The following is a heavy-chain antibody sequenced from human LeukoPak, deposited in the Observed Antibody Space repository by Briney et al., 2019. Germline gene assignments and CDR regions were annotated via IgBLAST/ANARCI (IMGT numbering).Heavy chain of an antibody. CDR2: IIPIFGTA. V-gene: IGHV1-69*01. D-gene: IGHD3-16*01. J-gene: IGHJ4*02. Sequence: SVKVSCKASGGTFSSYAISWVRQAPGQGLEWMGGIIPIFGTANYAQKFQGRVTITADESTSTAYMELSSLRSEDTAVYYCAREGSTEPSLGYWGQGTLVTVSS. CDR3: AREGSTEPSLGY. CDR1: GGTFSSYA.